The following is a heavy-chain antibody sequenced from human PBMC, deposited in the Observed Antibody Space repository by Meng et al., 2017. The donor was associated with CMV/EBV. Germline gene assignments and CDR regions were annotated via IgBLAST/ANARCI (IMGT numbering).Heavy chain of an antibody. J-gene: IGHJ6*02. CDR3: TTDDVRDYYYYYGMDV. Sequence: GGSLRLSCAASGFTFSNAWMSWVRQAPGKGLEWVGRIKSKTDGGTTDYAAPVKGRFTISRDDSKNTLYLQMNSLKTEDTAVYYCTTDDVRDYYYYYGMDVWSQGTTVTVSS. CDR1: GFTFSNAW. CDR2: IKSKTDGGTT. V-gene: IGHV3-15*01.